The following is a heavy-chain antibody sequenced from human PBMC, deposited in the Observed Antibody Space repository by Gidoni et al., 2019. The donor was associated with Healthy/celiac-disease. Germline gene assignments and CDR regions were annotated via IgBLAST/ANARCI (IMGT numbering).Heavy chain of an antibody. V-gene: IGHV3-21*06. CDR2: ISSSSSYI. Sequence: EVQLVESGGGLVKPGGSLRLSCAASGFPFSSYSMNWVRQAPGKGLEWVSSISSSSSYIYYADSVKGRFTISRDNAKNSLYLQMNSLRAEDTAVYYCARVYDILTGRYYYYGMDVWGQGTTVTVSS. CDR3: ARVYDILTGRYYYYGMDV. D-gene: IGHD3-9*01. CDR1: GFPFSSYS. J-gene: IGHJ6*02.